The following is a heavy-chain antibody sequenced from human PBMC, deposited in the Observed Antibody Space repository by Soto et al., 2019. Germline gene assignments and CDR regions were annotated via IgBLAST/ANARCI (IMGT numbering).Heavy chain of an antibody. CDR2: ISFDGSSK. V-gene: IGHV3-30-3*01. D-gene: IGHD2-2*01. CDR3: ESSPLYCSTPRCYVRDCAMDV. J-gene: IGHJ6*02. CDR1: RFTFSNYA. Sequence: QVQLVEFGGGVVQPGRSLRLSCAASRFTFSNYAMHWVRQAPGKGLQWVALISFDGSSKYYADAVKGRFTISRANSKNKLYLQMNSLSAEDTAVDYCESSPLYCSTPRCYVRDCAMDVWGQWTTVPVSS.